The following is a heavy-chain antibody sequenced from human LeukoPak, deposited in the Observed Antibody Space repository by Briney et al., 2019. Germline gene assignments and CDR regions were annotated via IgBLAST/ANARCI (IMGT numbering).Heavy chain of an antibody. CDR2: IYYSGST. CDR1: GGFISSYY. J-gene: IGHJ4*02. CDR3: ARLHTVTSRWLDY. Sequence: SETLLRLCSVSGGFISSYYWSWIRQPPGKGLEWIGYIYYSGSTNYNPSLKSRATISVDTSKNRFSLKLSSVTAADTAVYYCARLHTVTSRWLDYWGQGTLVTVSS. V-gene: IGHV4-59*08. D-gene: IGHD4-11*01.